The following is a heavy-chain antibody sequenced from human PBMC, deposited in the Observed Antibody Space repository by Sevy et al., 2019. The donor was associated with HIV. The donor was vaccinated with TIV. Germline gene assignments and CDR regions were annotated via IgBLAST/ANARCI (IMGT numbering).Heavy chain of an antibody. V-gene: IGHV3-7*01. CDR3: ARVIDYGELGNWFDP. CDR1: GFTFSKYW. CDR2: IKPDGSDK. Sequence: GGSLRLSCAASGFTFSKYWMSWVRQAPGKGLEWVANIKPDGSDKYYVGSLKGRFTIYRDNAKNSLYLEMNNLGAEDTAVYYCARVIDYGELGNWFDPWGQGPWSPSPQ. J-gene: IGHJ5*02. D-gene: IGHD4-17*01.